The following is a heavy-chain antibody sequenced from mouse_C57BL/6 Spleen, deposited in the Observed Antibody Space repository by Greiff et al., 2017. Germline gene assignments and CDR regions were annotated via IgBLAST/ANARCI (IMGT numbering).Heavy chain of an antibody. CDR1: GYTFTDYE. CDR3: TGSSPWFAY. Sequence: SGAELVRPGASVTLSCKASGYTFTDYEMHWVKQTPVHGLEWIGAIDPETGGTAYNQKFKGKAILTADKSSSTAYMVLRSLTAEDSAVYYCTGSSPWFAYWGQGTLVTVSA. V-gene: IGHV1-15*01. CDR2: IDPETGGT. D-gene: IGHD1-1*01. J-gene: IGHJ3*01.